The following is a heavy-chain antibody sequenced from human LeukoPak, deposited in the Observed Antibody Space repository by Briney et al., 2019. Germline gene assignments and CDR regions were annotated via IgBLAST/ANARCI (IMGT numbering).Heavy chain of an antibody. D-gene: IGHD2-15*01. J-gene: IGHJ4*02. V-gene: IGHV3-21*01. CDR3: ARLSGGGFGKYYFDY. CDR1: GFTFSDHA. CDR2: VSTTSSNI. Sequence: GGSLRLSCAASGFTFSDHAMEWVRQAPGKGLEWVSSVSTTSSNIYYADSVRGRFTISRDNAKNSLYLQMNSLRAEDMAVYYCARLSGGGFGKYYFDYWGQGILVTVSS.